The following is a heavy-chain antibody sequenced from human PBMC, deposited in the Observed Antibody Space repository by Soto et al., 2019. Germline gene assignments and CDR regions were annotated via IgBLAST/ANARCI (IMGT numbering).Heavy chain of an antibody. CDR2: ISSSSSYI. D-gene: IGHD6-19*01. Sequence: GKSLKISCAASGFTFSSYSMNWVRQAPGKGLEWVSSISSSSSYIYYADSVKGRFTISRDNAKNSLYLQMNSLRAEDTAVYYCARDSSGWYFWFDPWGQGTLVTVSS. J-gene: IGHJ5*02. CDR1: GFTFSSYS. CDR3: ARDSSGWYFWFDP. V-gene: IGHV3-21*01.